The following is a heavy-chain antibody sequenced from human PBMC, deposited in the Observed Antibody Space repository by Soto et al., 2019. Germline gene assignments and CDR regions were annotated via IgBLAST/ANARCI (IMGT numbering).Heavy chain of an antibody. Sequence: GGSLRLSCVASGFTFSAYSMNWVRQAPGKGLEWLSYISGDRAYIYNADSVRGRFTISRDNAENSLYLQMDNLRDEDTALYYCARQVYTVVTTMDFWGQGTLVTVSS. V-gene: IGHV3-48*02. CDR2: ISGDRAYI. CDR3: ARQVYTVVTTMDF. J-gene: IGHJ4*02. CDR1: GFTFSAYS. D-gene: IGHD2-21*02.